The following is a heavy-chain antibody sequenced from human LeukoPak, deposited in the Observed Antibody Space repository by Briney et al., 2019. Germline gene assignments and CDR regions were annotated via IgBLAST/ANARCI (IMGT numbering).Heavy chain of an antibody. CDR3: AKDLGYGDFADY. CDR1: GFTFSSYA. V-gene: IGHV3-23*01. Sequence: PGGSLRLSCAASGFTFSSYAMSWVRQAPGKGLEWVSAISGSGGSTYYADSVKGRFTISGDNSKNTLYLQMNSLRAEDTAVYYCAKDLGYGDFADYWGQGTLVTVSS. J-gene: IGHJ4*02. CDR2: ISGSGGST. D-gene: IGHD4-17*01.